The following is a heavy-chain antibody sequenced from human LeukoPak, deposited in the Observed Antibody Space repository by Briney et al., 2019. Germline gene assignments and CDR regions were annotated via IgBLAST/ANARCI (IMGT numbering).Heavy chain of an antibody. V-gene: IGHV3-23*01. CDR2: ISGSGGST. D-gene: IGHD6-19*01. CDR3: AKDQDSSGWYSVRPDAFDI. J-gene: IGHJ3*02. CDR1: GFTFSSYA. Sequence: PGGSLRLSCAASGFTFSSYAMSWVRQAPGKGLEWVSAISGSGGSTYYADSVKGRFTISRDNSKNTLYLQMNSLRAEDTAVYYCAKDQDSSGWYSVRPDAFDIWGQGTMVTVSS.